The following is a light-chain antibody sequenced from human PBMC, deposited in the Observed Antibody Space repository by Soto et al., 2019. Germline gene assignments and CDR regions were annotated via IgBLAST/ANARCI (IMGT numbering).Light chain of an antibody. CDR1: QSVNTN. CDR3: QQYTNWPPWT. J-gene: IGKJ1*01. Sequence: EIVMTQSPATLSVSPGERATLSCRASQSVNTNLAWYQQKPGQAPSLLIYGASIRASGVQARFSGSGSGTEFTLTISSLQSEDFAVYYWQQYTNWPPWTFGQGTKVDFK. CDR2: GAS. V-gene: IGKV3-15*01.